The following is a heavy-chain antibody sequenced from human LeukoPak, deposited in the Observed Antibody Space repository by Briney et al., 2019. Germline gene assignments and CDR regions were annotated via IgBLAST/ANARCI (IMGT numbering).Heavy chain of an antibody. V-gene: IGHV4-59*01. CDR1: GGSISSYY. CDR3: ARGARDGYNSGHYIDY. J-gene: IGHJ4*02. CDR2: IYYSGST. D-gene: IGHD5-24*01. Sequence: SETLSLTCTVSGGSISSYYWSWIRQPPGKGLEWIGYIYYSGSTNYNPSLKSRVTISVDTSKNQFSLKLSSVTAADTAVYYCARGARDGYNSGHYIDYWGQGTLVTVSS.